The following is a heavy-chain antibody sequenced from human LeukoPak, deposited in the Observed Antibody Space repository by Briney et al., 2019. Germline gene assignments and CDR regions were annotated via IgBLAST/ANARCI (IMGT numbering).Heavy chain of an antibody. CDR3: ARHLTSSGYFYPDY. Sequence: SETLSLTCTVSGDSISSSSYYWGWIRQPPGKGLEWIGSIYYSGSTYHNPSLKSRVTISVDTSKNQFSLKLSSVTAADTAVYYCARHLTSSGYFYPDYWGQGTLVTVSS. CDR1: GDSISSSSYY. V-gene: IGHV4-39*01. CDR2: IYYSGST. D-gene: IGHD3-22*01. J-gene: IGHJ4*02.